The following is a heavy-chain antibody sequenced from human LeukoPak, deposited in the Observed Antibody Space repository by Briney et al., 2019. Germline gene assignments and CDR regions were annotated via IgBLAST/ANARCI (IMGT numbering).Heavy chain of an antibody. Sequence: GGSLRLSCAASGFTFSSYGMHWVRQAPGKGLEWVAFIRYDGSNKYYADSVKGRFTISRDNSKNTLYLQMNSLRAEDTAVYYCAKDSSPEGARLEGLFDYWGQGTLVTVSS. CDR3: AKDSSPEGARLEGLFDY. CDR1: GFTFSSYG. V-gene: IGHV3-30*02. CDR2: IRYDGSNK. J-gene: IGHJ4*02. D-gene: IGHD2-2*01.